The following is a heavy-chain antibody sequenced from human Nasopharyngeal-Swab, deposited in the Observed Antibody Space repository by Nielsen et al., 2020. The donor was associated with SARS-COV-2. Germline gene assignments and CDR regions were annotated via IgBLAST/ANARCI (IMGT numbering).Heavy chain of an antibody. CDR1: GFTFRSYS. J-gene: IGHJ4*02. V-gene: IGHV3-21*01. Sequence: GESLKLSCAASGFTFRSYSMNWVRQAPGKGLEWVSSISSSSSYIYYADSVKGRFTISRDNAKNSLYLQMNSLRAEDTAVYYCARDLRASGDYWGQGTLVTVSS. CDR2: ISSSSSYI. CDR3: ARDLRASGDY. D-gene: IGHD4-17*01.